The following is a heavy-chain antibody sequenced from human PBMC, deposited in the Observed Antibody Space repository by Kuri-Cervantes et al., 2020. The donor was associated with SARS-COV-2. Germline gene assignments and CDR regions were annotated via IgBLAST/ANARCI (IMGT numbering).Heavy chain of an antibody. CDR2: ISSSSSYI. CDR1: GITVSSYS. J-gene: IGHJ6*03. Sequence: GESLKISCEGSGITVSSYSMNWVRQAPGKGLEWVSSISSSSSYIYYADSVKGRFSISRDNAKNSLYLQMNSLRAEDTAVYYCATLPARSRYYYYYMDVWGKGTPVTVSS. CDR3: ATLPARSRYYYYYMDV. D-gene: IGHD6-6*01. V-gene: IGHV3-21*01.